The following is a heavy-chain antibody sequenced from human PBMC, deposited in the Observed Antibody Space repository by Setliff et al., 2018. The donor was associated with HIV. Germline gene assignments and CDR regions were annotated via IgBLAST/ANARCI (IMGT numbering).Heavy chain of an antibody. CDR1: GFTFNTYA. J-gene: IGHJ6*03. Sequence: GGSLRLSCAASGFTFNTYAMSWVRQAPGKGLEWVSVISGSGGSTYYADSVKGRFTISRDNSENILYLQMNSLRAEDTAMYFCTRDPYNFWSGFSYYYHMDVWGKGTTVTVSS. D-gene: IGHD3-3*01. V-gene: IGHV3-23*01. CDR3: TRDPYNFWSGFSYYYHMDV. CDR2: ISGSGGST.